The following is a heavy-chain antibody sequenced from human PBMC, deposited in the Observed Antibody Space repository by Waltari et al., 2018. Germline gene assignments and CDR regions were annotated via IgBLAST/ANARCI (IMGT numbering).Heavy chain of an antibody. CDR2: ISGSGGSK. CDR3: AKASPPDYYDSSGYYYPFDY. J-gene: IGHJ4*02. Sequence: EVQLLESGGGLVQLGGSLRLSCAASGFTFSSYAMSWFRQAPGKWLAWGSAISGSGGSKYYADSVKGRFTISRDNSKNTLYLQMNSLRAEDTAVYYCAKASPPDYYDSSGYYYPFDYWGQGTLVTVSS. V-gene: IGHV3-23*01. D-gene: IGHD3-22*01. CDR1: GFTFSSYA.